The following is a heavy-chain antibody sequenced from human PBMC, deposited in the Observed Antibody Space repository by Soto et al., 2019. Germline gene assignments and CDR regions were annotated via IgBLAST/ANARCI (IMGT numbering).Heavy chain of an antibody. CDR1: GSTVSRNY. Sequence: PGGSLRLSCAASGSTVSRNYMSWVRQAPGKGLEWVSVTYSGGSTYYADSVKGRFTISRDNSKNTLYLQMNSLRAEDTAVYYCARGPHYSNLDYWGQGTLVTVSS. CDR2: TYSGGST. D-gene: IGHD4-4*01. CDR3: ARGPHYSNLDY. V-gene: IGHV3-53*01. J-gene: IGHJ4*02.